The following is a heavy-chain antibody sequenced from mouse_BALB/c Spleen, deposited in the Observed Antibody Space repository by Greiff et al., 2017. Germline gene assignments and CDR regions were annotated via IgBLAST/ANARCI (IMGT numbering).Heavy chain of an antibody. Sequence: EVMLVESGGGLVKPGGSLKLSCAASGFTFSDYYMYWVRQTPEKRLEWVATISDGGSYTYYPDSVKGRFTISRDNAKNNLYLQMSSLKSEDTARYYRARGTYDYDGPDYWGQGTTLTVSS. D-gene: IGHD2-4*01. J-gene: IGHJ2*01. V-gene: IGHV5-4*02. CDR2: ISDGGSYT. CDR1: GFTFSDYY. CDR3: ARGTYDYDGPDY.